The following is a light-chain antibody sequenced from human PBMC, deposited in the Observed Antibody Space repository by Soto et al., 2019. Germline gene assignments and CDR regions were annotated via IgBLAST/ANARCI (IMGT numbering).Light chain of an antibody. CDR3: AAWGDSLNGPV. J-gene: IGLJ2*01. CDR1: SSNIGSNT. V-gene: IGLV1-44*01. CDR2: SNN. Sequence: QLVLTQPPSASGTPGQRVTISCSGSSSNIGSNTVNWYQQLPGTAPKLLIYSNNQRPSGVPDRFSGSKSGTSASLAISGLQSEDEADYYCAAWGDSLNGPVFGGGTQLTV.